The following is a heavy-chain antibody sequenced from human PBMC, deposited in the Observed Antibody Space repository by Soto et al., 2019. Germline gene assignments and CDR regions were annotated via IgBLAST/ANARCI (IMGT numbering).Heavy chain of an antibody. CDR1: GGSISSYY. J-gene: IGHJ4*02. CDR2: IYYSGST. CDR3: ARLSIRPAALFDY. D-gene: IGHD2-2*01. V-gene: IGHV4-59*08. Sequence: SETLSLTCTVSGGSISSYYWSWIRQPPGKGLEWIGYIYYSGSTNYNPSLKSRVTISVDTSKNQFSLKLSSVTAADTAVYYCARLSIRPAALFDYWGQGTLVTVSS.